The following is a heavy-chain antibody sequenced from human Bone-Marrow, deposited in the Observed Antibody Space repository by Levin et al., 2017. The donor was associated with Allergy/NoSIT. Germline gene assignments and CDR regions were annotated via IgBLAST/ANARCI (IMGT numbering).Heavy chain of an antibody. D-gene: IGHD3-22*01. CDR3: AREVGYYDSSGYHYYYYGMDV. J-gene: IGHJ6*02. CDR2: INPNSGGT. CDR1: GYTFTGYY. Sequence: ASVKVSCKASGYTFTGYYMHWVRQAPGQGLEWMGWINPNSGGTNYAQKFQGWVTMTRDTSISTAYMELSRLRSDDTAVYYCAREVGYYDSSGYHYYYYGMDVWGQGTTVTVSS. V-gene: IGHV1-2*04.